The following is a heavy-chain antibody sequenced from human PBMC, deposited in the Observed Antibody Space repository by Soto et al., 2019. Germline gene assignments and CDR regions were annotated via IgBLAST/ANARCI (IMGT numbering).Heavy chain of an antibody. V-gene: IGHV3-73*01. Sequence: GGSLRLACAGFGVAFSCSTIHWVRPASGKGLESVGRIRSKANSYATAYAASVRGRFIISRDDSKTTAYLQMSSLKIEDTAVYYCFRENYFSYHGMDVWGQGPTVTVSS. CDR3: FRENYFSYHGMDV. CDR1: GVAFSCST. CDR2: IRSKANSYAT. J-gene: IGHJ6*02.